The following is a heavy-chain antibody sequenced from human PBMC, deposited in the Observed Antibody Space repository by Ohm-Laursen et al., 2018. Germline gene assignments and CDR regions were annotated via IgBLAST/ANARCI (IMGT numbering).Heavy chain of an antibody. CDR2: ISSSGSFI. D-gene: IGHD2-2*01. CDR1: GFTFSDFY. CDR3: ARNSSTWGRSVDY. J-gene: IGHJ4*02. Sequence: SLRLSCSATGFTFSDFYMGWIRQAPGKGLEWISFISSSGSFIYYADSVKGRFTVSRDNAKNSLFLQMNSLRAEDTAVYYCARNSSTWGRSVDYWGQGALVTVSS. V-gene: IGHV3-11*01.